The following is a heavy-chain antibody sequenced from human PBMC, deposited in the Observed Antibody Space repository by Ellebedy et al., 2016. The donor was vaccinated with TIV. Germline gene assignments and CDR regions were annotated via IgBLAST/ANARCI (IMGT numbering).Heavy chain of an antibody. Sequence: MPSETLSLTCIVSGDSISSTNYFRGWIRQPPGKGLEWIGSLNYGGESYFDPSLRSRVTMSVDPSKNQFSLKLSYVTAADTAVYYCTRAFAYSSGWAFDSWGQGTLVTVSS. CDR3: TRAFAYSSGWAFDS. D-gene: IGHD6-19*01. J-gene: IGHJ4*02. CDR2: LNYGGES. V-gene: IGHV4-39*07. CDR1: GDSISSTNYF.